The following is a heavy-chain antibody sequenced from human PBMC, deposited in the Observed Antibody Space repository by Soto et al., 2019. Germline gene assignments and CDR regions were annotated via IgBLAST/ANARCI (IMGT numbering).Heavy chain of an antibody. V-gene: IGHV4-59*01. D-gene: IGHD6-13*01. CDR3: ARLGSSWAWRGCFDP. CDR2: IYYSGST. J-gene: IGHJ5*02. CDR1: GGSISSYY. Sequence: SETLSLTCTVSGGSISSYYWSWIRQPPGKGLEWIGYIYYSGSTNYNPSLKSRVTISVDTSKNQFSLKLSSVTAADTAVYYCARLGSSWAWRGCFDPCGQRTLVTVSS.